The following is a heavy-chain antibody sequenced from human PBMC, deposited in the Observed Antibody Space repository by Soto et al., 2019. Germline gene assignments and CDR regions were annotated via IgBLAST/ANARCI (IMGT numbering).Heavy chain of an antibody. CDR3: TTSTYYYDSNAFDI. J-gene: IGHJ3*02. V-gene: IGHV3-15*07. D-gene: IGHD3-22*01. Sequence: GGSLRLSCAASGFTFSNAWMNWVRQAPGKGLEWVGRIKSEPDGGTTDYAAPVKGRFTISRDDSKNTLYLQMNTLKTEDAAVYYCTTSTYYYDSNAFDIWGQATMVTVSS. CDR2: IKSEPDGGTT. CDR1: GFTFSNAW.